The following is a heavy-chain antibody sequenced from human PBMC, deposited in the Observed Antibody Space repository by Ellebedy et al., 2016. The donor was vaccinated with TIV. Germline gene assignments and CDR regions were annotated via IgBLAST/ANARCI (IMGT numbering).Heavy chain of an antibody. CDR1: GGSISSSSYY. V-gene: IGHV4-39*07. CDR2: IYYSGST. Sequence: SETLSLXXTVSGGSISSSSYYWGWIRQPPGKGLEWIGSIYYSGSTYYNPSLKSRVTISVDTSKNQFSLKLSSVTAADTAVYYCARGSGYVDYWGQGTLVTVSA. CDR3: ARGSGYVDY. D-gene: IGHD3-10*01. J-gene: IGHJ4*02.